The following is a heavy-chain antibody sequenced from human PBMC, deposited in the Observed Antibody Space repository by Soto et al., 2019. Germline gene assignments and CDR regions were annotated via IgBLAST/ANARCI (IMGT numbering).Heavy chain of an antibody. J-gene: IGHJ4*02. CDR1: GYNFANFG. D-gene: IGHD4-4*01. V-gene: IGHV1-18*01. CDR2: IGPHSGNP. Sequence: GASVKVSCKASGYNFANFGISWVRQAPGQGLEWLGWIGPHSGNPNYAQRFQGRGTMTTDTSTSTAYMELRTLRSDDTAVYFCARFEFSNYVIDYWAQGTLVTVS. CDR3: ARFEFSNYVIDY.